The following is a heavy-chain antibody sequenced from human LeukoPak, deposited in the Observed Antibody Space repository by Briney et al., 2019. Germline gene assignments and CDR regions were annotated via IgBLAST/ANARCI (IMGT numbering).Heavy chain of an antibody. Sequence: SETLSLICTVSGGSISSXXXXXXRQPPGXGXXXXXFIDYSGSTNYNPSXKSRVTISVDTSKNQFSLRLTSVTAADTAVYFCARPLYDSSTYYILYYWGQGTLVTVSS. CDR1: GGSISSXX. V-gene: IGHV4-59*08. J-gene: IGHJ4*02. D-gene: IGHD3-22*01. CDR2: IDYSGST. CDR3: ARPLYDSSTYYILYY.